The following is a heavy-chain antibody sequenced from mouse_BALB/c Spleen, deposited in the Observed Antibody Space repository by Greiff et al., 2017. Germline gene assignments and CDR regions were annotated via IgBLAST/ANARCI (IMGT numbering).Heavy chain of an antibody. J-gene: IGHJ3*01. CDR2: ISYSGST. CDR3: ARPYDYDGFAY. V-gene: IGHV3-2*02. CDR1: GYSITSDYA. D-gene: IGHD2-4*01. Sequence: EVQRVESGPGLVKPSQSLSLTCTVTGYSITSDYAWNWIRQFPGNKLEWMGYISYSGSTSYNPSLKSRISITRDTSKNQFFLQLNSVTTEDTATYYCARPYDYDGFAYWGQGTLVTVSA.